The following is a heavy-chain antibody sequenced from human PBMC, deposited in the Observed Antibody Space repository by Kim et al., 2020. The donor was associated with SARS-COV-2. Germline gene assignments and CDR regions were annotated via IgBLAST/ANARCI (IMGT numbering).Heavy chain of an antibody. D-gene: IGHD5-18*01. CDR3: AKDPGSYGSAIDY. CDR1: RFTFSSYA. V-gene: IGHV3-23*01. CDR2: ISGSGGST. Sequence: GGSLRLSCAASRFTFSSYAMSWVRQAPGKGLEWVSAISGSGGSTYYADSVKGRFTISRDNSKNTLYLQMNSLRAEDTAVYYCAKDPGSYGSAIDYWGQGTLVTVSS. J-gene: IGHJ4*02.